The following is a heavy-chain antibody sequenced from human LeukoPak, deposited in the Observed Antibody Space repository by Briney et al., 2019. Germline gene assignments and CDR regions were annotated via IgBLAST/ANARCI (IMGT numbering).Heavy chain of an antibody. D-gene: IGHD5-24*01. CDR1: GYTFTSYG. J-gene: IGHJ4*02. V-gene: IGHV1-18*01. CDR2: ISAYNGNT. Sequence: EASVKVSCKASGYTFTSYGISWVRQAPGQGLEWMGWISAYNGNTNYAQKLQSRVTMTTDTSTSTAYMGLRSLRSDDTAVYYCAKYNGWLQFIHLDYWGQGALVTVSS. CDR3: AKYNGWLQFIHLDY.